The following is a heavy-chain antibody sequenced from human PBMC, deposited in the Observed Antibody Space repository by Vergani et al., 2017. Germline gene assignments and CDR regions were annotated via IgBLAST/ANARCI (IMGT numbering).Heavy chain of an antibody. V-gene: IGHV1-18*04. CDR1: GYTFTSYG. J-gene: IGHJ6*02. D-gene: IGHD2-2*01. Sequence: QVQLVQSGAEVKKPGASVKVSCKASGYTFTSYGISWVRQAPGQGLEWMGWISAYNGNTNYAQKLQGRVTMTTDTSTSTAYMELRSLSSDDTAVYYCARDPDIVVVPAAPYYYYYGMDVWGQGTTVTVSS. CDR2: ISAYNGNT. CDR3: ARDPDIVVVPAAPYYYYYGMDV.